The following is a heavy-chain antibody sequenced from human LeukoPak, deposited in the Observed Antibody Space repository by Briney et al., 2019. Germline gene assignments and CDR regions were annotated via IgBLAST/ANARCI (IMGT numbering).Heavy chain of an antibody. Sequence: GGSLRLSCAASGLPLSRYSILWVRQAPGKGLEWVSSISSSSSYNYYADSVKGRFTSSRDNAKNSLYLQMNSLRAEDTAVYYCARPYYYDSSGYPDAFDIWGQGTMVTVSS. CDR2: ISSSSSYN. CDR1: GLPLSRYS. J-gene: IGHJ3*02. CDR3: ARPYYYDSSGYPDAFDI. D-gene: IGHD3-22*01. V-gene: IGHV3-21*01.